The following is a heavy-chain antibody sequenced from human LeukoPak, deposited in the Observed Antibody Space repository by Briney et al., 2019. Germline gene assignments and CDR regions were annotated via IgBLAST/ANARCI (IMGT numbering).Heavy chain of an antibody. CDR1: GYTFTNYG. V-gene: IGHV1-18*01. Sequence: GASVKVSCKASGYTFTNYGISWVRQAPGQGLEWMGWISGYNGHTKYAQKFQGRVTMTTDTSTSTAYMELRSLRSDDTAVYYCARDHGGSSWTGYYFDHWGQGTLVTVSS. D-gene: IGHD6-13*01. J-gene: IGHJ4*02. CDR2: ISGYNGHT. CDR3: ARDHGGSSWTGYYFDH.